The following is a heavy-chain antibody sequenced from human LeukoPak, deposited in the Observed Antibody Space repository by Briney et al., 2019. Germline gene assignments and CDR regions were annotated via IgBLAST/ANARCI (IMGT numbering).Heavy chain of an antibody. CDR2: INPNSGGT. Sequence: ASVKVSCKVSGYTFTGYYMHWVRQAPGQGLEWMGWINPNSGGTNYAQKFQGRVTMTRDTSISTAYMELSRLRSDDTAVYYCARVVVRGVSPPMFDPWGRGTLVTVSS. CDR1: GYTFTGYY. D-gene: IGHD3-10*01. J-gene: IGHJ5*02. CDR3: ARVVVRGVSPPMFDP. V-gene: IGHV1-2*02.